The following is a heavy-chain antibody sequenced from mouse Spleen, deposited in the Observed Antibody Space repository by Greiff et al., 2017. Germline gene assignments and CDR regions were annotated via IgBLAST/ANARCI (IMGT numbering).Heavy chain of an antibody. J-gene: IGHJ3*01. CDR2: INPNYGTT. CDR1: GYSFTDYN. D-gene: IGHD1-1*01. CDR3: ARSEITTERGEAWFAY. Sequence: EVQLQQSGPELVKPGASVKISCKASGYSFTDYNMNWVKQSTGKSLEWIGVINPNYGTTSYNQKFKGKATLTVDQSSSTAYMQLNSLTSEDSAVYYCARSEITTERGEAWFAYWGQGTLVTVSA. V-gene: IGHV1-39*01.